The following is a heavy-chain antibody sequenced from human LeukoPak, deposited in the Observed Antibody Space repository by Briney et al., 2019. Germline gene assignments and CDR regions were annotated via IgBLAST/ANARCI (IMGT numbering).Heavy chain of an antibody. CDR2: INSRGTTT. CDR3: AKADFDYGDN. J-gene: IGHJ4*02. CDR1: GFTFSNYE. Sequence: GGSLRLSCAASGFTFSNYEMNWVRQAPGEGLEWVSYINSRGTTTYYADSVKGRFTISRDNAKNSLYLQMNSLGVEDTAVYYCAKADFDYGDNWGQGTLVTVSS. V-gene: IGHV3-48*03. D-gene: IGHD3-9*01.